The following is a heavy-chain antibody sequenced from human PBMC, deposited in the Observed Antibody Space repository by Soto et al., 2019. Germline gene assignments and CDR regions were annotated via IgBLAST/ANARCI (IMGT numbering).Heavy chain of an antibody. Sequence: ASVKVSCKVSGYTLTELSMHWVRQAPGKGLEWMGGFDPEDGETIYAQKFQGRVTMTEDTSTDTAYMELSSLRSEDTAVYYCATLKANYYDSSGYYGNYFDYWGQGTLVTVSS. J-gene: IGHJ4*02. CDR1: GYTLTELS. V-gene: IGHV1-24*01. D-gene: IGHD3-22*01. CDR2: FDPEDGET. CDR3: ATLKANYYDSSGYYGNYFDY.